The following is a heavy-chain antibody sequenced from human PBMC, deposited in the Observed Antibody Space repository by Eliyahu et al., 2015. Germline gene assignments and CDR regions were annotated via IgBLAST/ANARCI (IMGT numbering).Heavy chain of an antibody. Sequence: EVQLVQSXAXVKKPGESLKISCXGSGXSFTSXWSGWVRQMPGXGLEWMGITXPGXSDTRYSPSFQGQVTISADKSISTAYLQWSSLKASDTAMYYCARRVGIAVAGKAGNWFDPWGQGTLVTVSS. CDR3: ARRVGIAVAGKAGNWFDP. J-gene: IGHJ5*02. CDR2: TXPGXSDT. CDR1: GXSFTSXW. V-gene: IGHV5-51*03. D-gene: IGHD6-19*01.